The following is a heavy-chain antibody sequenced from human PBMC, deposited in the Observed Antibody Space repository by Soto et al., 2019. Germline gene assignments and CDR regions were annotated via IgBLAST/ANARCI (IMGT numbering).Heavy chain of an antibody. CDR3: ARDARGDEAPMDY. CDR2: INPNSGGT. J-gene: IGHJ4*02. V-gene: IGHV1-2*04. D-gene: IGHD3-10*01. Sequence: QVQLVQSGAEVKKPGASGKVSCKASGYTFTGYYMHWVRQAPGQGLEWMGWINPNSGGTNYAQKFQGWVTMTRNTSISTAYMELSRLRSDDTAVYYCARDARGDEAPMDYWGQGTLVTVSS. CDR1: GYTFTGYY.